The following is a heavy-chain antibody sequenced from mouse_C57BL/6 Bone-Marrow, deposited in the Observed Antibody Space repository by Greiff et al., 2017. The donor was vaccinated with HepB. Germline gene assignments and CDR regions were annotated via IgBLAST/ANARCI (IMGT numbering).Heavy chain of an antibody. CDR2: ISSGSSTI. CDR3: ARVSTTVVSYYAMDY. Sequence: EVKLMESGGGLVKPGGSLKLSCAASGFTFSDYGMHWVRQAPEKGLEWVAYISSGSSTIYYADTVKGRFTISRDNAKNTLFLQMTSLRSEDTAMYYCARVSTTVVSYYAMDYWGQGTSVTVSS. D-gene: IGHD1-1*01. J-gene: IGHJ4*01. V-gene: IGHV5-17*01. CDR1: GFTFSDYG.